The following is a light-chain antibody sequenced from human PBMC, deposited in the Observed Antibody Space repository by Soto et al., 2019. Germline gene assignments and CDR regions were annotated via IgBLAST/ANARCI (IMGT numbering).Light chain of an antibody. CDR2: EVT. CDR1: SNDFGSYNR. Sequence: QSALTQPPSVSGSPGQSVTISCTGTSNDFGSYNRVSWFQQPPGTAPKLMIYEVTHRPSGVPDRFSGSKSGNTASLTISGLQAEDEADYYCSSFTSSSTGVFGGGTKVTVL. J-gene: IGLJ3*02. V-gene: IGLV2-18*02. CDR3: SSFTSSSTGV.